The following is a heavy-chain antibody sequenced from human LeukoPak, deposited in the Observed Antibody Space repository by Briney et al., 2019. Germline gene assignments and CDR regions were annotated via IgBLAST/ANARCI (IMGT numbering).Heavy chain of an antibody. J-gene: IGHJ4*02. CDR2: ISGSGGST. V-gene: IGHV3-23*01. Sequence: GGSLRLSCAASGFTFSSYAMSWVRQAPGKGLEWVSAISGSGGSTYYADSVKGRFTISRDNSKNTLYLQMNSLRAEDTAVYYCARGYSSGLHFDYWGQGTLVTVSS. CDR3: ARGYSSGLHFDY. CDR1: GFTFSSYA. D-gene: IGHD6-19*01.